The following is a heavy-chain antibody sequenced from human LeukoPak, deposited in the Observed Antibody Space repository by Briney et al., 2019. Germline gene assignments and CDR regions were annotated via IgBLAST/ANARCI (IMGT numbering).Heavy chain of an antibody. CDR3: ARGDYASFDAFDI. J-gene: IGHJ3*02. CDR1: GGSFSGYY. D-gene: IGHD4-17*01. V-gene: IGHV4-34*01. CDR2: INHSGST. Sequence: SETLSLTCAVYGGSFSGYYWSWIRQPPGKGLEWIGEINHSGSTNYNPSLKSRVSISVDTSKNQFSLKLSSVTAADTAVYYCARGDYASFDAFDIWGQGTMVTVSS.